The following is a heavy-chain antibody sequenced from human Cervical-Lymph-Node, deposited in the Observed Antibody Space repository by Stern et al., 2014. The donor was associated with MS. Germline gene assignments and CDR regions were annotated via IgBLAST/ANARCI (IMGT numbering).Heavy chain of an antibody. CDR1: GYTFTNHD. J-gene: IGHJ5*02. CDR2: MNPNSGNT. V-gene: IGHV1-8*01. Sequence: VQLVESAAEVKKPGASVKVSCKASGYTFTNHDISWVRQDTGQWLEWMGWMNPNSGNTGYAQKFQGRITMTRNTSISTAYMELSSLRSEDTAVYYCVAKPPTWGQGTLVTVSS. CDR3: VAKPPT.